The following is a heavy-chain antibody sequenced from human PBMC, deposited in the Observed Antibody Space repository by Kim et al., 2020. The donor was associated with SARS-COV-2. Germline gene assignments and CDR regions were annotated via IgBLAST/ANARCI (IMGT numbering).Heavy chain of an antibody. V-gene: IGHV3-30*01. CDR3: ARDLTMIVGGALDY. Sequence: ANSVRGRFTTPRDNSKTTLYLQMNSLRAEDTAVYYCARDLTMIVGGALDYWGQGTLVTVSS. D-gene: IGHD3-22*01. J-gene: IGHJ4*02.